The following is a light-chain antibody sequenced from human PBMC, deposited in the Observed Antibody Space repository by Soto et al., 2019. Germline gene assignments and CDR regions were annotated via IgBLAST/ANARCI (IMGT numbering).Light chain of an antibody. V-gene: IGKV3-20*01. CDR1: QSVSSTY. CDR2: GAY. J-gene: IGKJ2*01. CDR3: QQYGSSLYT. Sequence: EIVLTQSPGTLSLSPGERVTLSCRASQSVSSTYVAWYQQKPGQAPRLLIYGAYSRATGIADRFSGSGSGTEFTLSISRLEPEDFAVYYCQQYGSSLYTFGQGTKLEIK.